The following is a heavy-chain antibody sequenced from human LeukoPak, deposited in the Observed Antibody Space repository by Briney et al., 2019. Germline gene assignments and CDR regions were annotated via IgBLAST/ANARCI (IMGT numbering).Heavy chain of an antibody. CDR3: ARGRLYGMDV. D-gene: IGHD4/OR15-4a*01. V-gene: IGHV3-23*01. CDR2: ISGTGGST. J-gene: IGHJ6*02. CDR1: EFTLSSFL. Sequence: GGSLRLSCAASEFTLSSFLMSWVRQAPGKGLEWVSGISGTGGSTWYIDSVRGRFTISRDNTKNTFYLHMSSLRVDDTAVYYCARGRLYGMDVWGQGTTVIVSS.